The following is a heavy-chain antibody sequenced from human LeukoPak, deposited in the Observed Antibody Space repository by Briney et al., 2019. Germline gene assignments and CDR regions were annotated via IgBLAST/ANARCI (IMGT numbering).Heavy chain of an antibody. CDR1: GGSISTYY. J-gene: IGHJ4*02. CDR3: ARTSGSSWRYNFDY. V-gene: IGHV4-59*01. D-gene: IGHD5-12*01. CDR2: ISYNGRT. Sequence: SETLSLTCSISGGSISTYYWNWIRQAPGKGLEWIGYISYNGRTQYNPSLMSRVTISVDTSNNQFSLYVNSVTAADTAVYYCARTSGSSWRYNFDYWGQGALITVSS.